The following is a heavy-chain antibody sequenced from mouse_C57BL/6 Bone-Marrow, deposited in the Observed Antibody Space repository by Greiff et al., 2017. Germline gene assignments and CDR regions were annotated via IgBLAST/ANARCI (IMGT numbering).Heavy chain of an antibody. CDR3: ARSGGSSYSDY. Sequence: VQLQQSGAELVRPGTSVKVSCKASGYAFTNYLIEWVKQRPGQGLEWIGVINPGSGGTHYTEKFKGQATLTADKSSSTAYMQLSSLTSEDSAVYFCARSGGSSYSDYWGQGTTLTVSS. J-gene: IGHJ2*01. CDR2: INPGSGGT. CDR1: GYAFTNYL. V-gene: IGHV1-54*01. D-gene: IGHD1-1*01.